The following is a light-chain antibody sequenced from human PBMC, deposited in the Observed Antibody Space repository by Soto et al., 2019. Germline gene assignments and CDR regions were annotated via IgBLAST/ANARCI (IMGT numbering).Light chain of an antibody. Sequence: QSVLTQPPSESGDPGQRVTISCTGSSSNIGAGYDVHWYQQLPGTAPKLLIYGNSNRPSGVPDRFSGSKSGTSASLAITGLQAEDEAYYYCQSYDSSLSGSGVVFGGGTKLTVL. V-gene: IGLV1-40*01. CDR3: QSYDSSLSGSGVV. J-gene: IGLJ2*01. CDR2: GNS. CDR1: SSNIGAGYD.